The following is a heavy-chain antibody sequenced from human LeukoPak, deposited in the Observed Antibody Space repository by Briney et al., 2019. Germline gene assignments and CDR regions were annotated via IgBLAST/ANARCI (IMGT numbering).Heavy chain of an antibody. CDR1: GFTFSSYG. J-gene: IGHJ5*02. CDR2: IWSDGTNE. Sequence: GGSLRLSCAASGFTFSSYGMHWVRQAPGKGLEWVAYIWSDGTNEHYGDSMKGRFTISRDNSKNTLYLEMNSLRAEDTAVYYCAGERRGLRFGETYSDPWGQRTLVTVSS. CDR3: AGERRGLRFGETYSDP. D-gene: IGHD3-10*01. V-gene: IGHV3-33*01.